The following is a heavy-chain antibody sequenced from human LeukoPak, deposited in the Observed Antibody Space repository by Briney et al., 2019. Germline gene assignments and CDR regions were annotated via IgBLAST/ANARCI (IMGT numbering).Heavy chain of an antibody. CDR2: IVVGSGNT. CDR3: AAEFIRVLGIAARQRGWFDP. V-gene: IGHV1-58*02. D-gene: IGHD6-6*01. Sequence: ASVKVSCKASGFTFTSSAMQWVRQARGQRLEWIGWIVVGSGNTNYAQKFQERVTITRDMSTSTAYMELSSLRSEDTAVYYCAAEFIRVLGIAARQRGWFDPWGQGTLVTVSS. CDR1: GFTFTSSA. J-gene: IGHJ5*02.